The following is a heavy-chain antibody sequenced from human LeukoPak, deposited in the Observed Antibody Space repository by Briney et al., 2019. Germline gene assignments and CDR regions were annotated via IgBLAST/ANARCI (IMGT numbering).Heavy chain of an antibody. CDR1: GFTFDDYA. Sequence: PGGSLRLSRAASGFTFDDYAMHWVRQAPGKGLEWVSGISWNSGSIAYADSVKGRFTISRDDAKNSLYLQMNSLRAEDTALYYCAKDFGRSAYDRPFDYWGQGTLVTVSS. D-gene: IGHD5-12*01. J-gene: IGHJ4*02. V-gene: IGHV3-9*01. CDR3: AKDFGRSAYDRPFDY. CDR2: ISWNSGSI.